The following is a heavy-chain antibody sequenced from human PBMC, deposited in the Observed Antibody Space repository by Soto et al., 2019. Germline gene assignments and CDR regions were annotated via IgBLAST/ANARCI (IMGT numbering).Heavy chain of an antibody. D-gene: IGHD3-16*01. Sequence: QVQLVESGGGVVQPGTSLRVSCVGSGFTFRSYVIHWVRQAPGKGLEWVALTSYDGSDKYYCDSVRGRFTISRDNSRNTVDLQMDSLILEDTALYYCARWGTTGGLDVWGQGTLVSVSS. CDR1: GFTFRSYV. J-gene: IGHJ1*01. CDR3: ARWGTTGGLDV. CDR2: TSYDGSDK. V-gene: IGHV3-30*19.